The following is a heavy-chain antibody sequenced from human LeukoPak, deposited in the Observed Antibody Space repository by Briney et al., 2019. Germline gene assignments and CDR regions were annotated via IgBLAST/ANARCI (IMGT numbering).Heavy chain of an antibody. CDR2: ISGSGGST. CDR1: GVTFSSYA. Sequence: GGSLRLSFAASGVTFSSYAMSWVRQAPGKGLEWVSSISGSGGSTYYADSVKGRFTISRDNSKNTLYLQMNSLRAEDTAVYYCAKDGGYSSSWYSFDYWGQGTLVTVSS. D-gene: IGHD6-13*01. V-gene: IGHV3-23*01. J-gene: IGHJ4*02. CDR3: AKDGGYSSSWYSFDY.